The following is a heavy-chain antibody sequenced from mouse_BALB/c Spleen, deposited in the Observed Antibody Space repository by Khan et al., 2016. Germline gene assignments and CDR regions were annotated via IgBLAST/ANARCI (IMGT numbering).Heavy chain of an antibody. CDR1: GYTFTTYT. CDR2: INPASNYS. J-gene: IGHJ3*02. CDR3: TRGDGNNGY. Sequence: QVQLKESGAELARPGASVKMSCKASGYTFTTYTMQWVKQRPGQGLEWIGYINPASNYSFYNQKFKDKATLTADRSSNTAYMQLSTLTSEDSAVYYCTRGDGNNGYWGQGTLVTVSA. V-gene: IGHV1-4*01. D-gene: IGHD2-1*01.